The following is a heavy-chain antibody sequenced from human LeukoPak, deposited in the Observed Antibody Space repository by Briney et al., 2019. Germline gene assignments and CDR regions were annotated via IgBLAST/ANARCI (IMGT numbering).Heavy chain of an antibody. J-gene: IGHJ4*02. CDR1: GFTFSSYS. Sequence: PGGSLRLSCAASGFTFSSYSMNWVRQAPGKGLEWVSSISSSSSYIYYAHSVKGRFTISRDNAKNPLYLQMNSLRAEDTAVYYCARDPLGLYDFWSGYYVSRSYYFDYWGQGTLVTVSS. CDR2: ISSSSSYI. V-gene: IGHV3-21*01. D-gene: IGHD3-3*01. CDR3: ARDPLGLYDFWSGYYVSRSYYFDY.